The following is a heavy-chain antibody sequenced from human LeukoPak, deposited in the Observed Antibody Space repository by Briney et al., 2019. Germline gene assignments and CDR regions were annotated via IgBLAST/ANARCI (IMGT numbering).Heavy chain of an antibody. CDR3: AKDAVVVTAFHYYYYMDV. J-gene: IGHJ6*03. CDR1: GFTFDDYA. Sequence: GGSLRLSCAASGFTFDDYAMHWVRQAPGKGLEWVSLISWDGGSTYYADSVKGRFTISRDNSKNSLYLQMNSLRAEDTALYYCAKDAVVVTAFHYYYYMDVWGKGTTVTVSS. V-gene: IGHV3-43D*03. D-gene: IGHD2-21*02. CDR2: ISWDGGST.